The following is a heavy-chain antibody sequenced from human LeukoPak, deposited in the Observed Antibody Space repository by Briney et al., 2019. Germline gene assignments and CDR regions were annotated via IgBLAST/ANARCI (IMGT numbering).Heavy chain of an antibody. V-gene: IGHV4-34*01. CDR2: INHSGST. CDR1: GGSFSGYY. J-gene: IGHJ5*02. Sequence: SETLSLTCAVYGGSFSGYYWSWIRQPPGKGLEWIGEINHSGSTNYNPSLKSRVTISVDTSKNQFSLKLSSVTAADTAVYYCARQRRYNRNWFDPGAREPWSPSPQ. CDR3: ARQRRYNRNWFDP. D-gene: IGHD1-14*01.